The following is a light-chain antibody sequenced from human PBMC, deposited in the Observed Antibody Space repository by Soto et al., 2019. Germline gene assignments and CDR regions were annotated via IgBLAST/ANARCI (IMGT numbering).Light chain of an antibody. Sequence: QSALTQPDSVSGSPGQSITISCTGTSSDIGGYNYVSWYQQHPGKAPKLMIFDVTNRPSGVSDRFSGSKSGNTASLTISGLQAEDEADYYCSSYSTITLEVFGAGTKVTVL. CDR1: SSDIGGYNY. CDR2: DVT. CDR3: SSYSTITLEV. V-gene: IGLV2-14*03. J-gene: IGLJ1*01.